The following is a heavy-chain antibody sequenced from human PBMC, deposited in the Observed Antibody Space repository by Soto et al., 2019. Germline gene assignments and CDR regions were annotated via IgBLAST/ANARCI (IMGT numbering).Heavy chain of an antibody. CDR1: GGTFSSYA. D-gene: IGHD3-22*01. CDR2: IIPIFGTA. V-gene: IGHV1-69*12. J-gene: IGHJ4*02. Sequence: QVQLVQSGAAVKKPGSSVKVSCKASGGTFSSYAISWVRQAPGQGLEWMGGIIPIFGTADYAQKFQGRVTITADESTSTAYMELSSLRSEDTAVYYCASHYDSSGYYYRGLDYWGQGTLVTVSS. CDR3: ASHYDSSGYYYRGLDY.